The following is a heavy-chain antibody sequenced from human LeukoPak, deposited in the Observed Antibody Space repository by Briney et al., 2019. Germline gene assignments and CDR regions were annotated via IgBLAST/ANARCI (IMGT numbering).Heavy chain of an antibody. CDR3: AKDQATTAGATDY. V-gene: IGHV3-43*01. CDR2: IDGDGST. CDR1: GFKFDDYT. J-gene: IGHJ4*02. Sequence: GGSLRLSCAASGFKFDDYTMHWVRQAPEKGLQWVSLIDGDGSTYYADSVKGRFTISRDNSKNTLYLQMNSLRAEDTAVYYCAKDQATTAGATDYWGQGTLVTVSS. D-gene: IGHD4-11*01.